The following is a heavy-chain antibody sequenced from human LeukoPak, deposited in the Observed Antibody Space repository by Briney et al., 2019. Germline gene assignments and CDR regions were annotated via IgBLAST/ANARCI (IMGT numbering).Heavy chain of an antibody. J-gene: IGHJ4*02. CDR3: ARDTGYSSSCPGGY. CDR2: ISYDGSNK. CDR1: GFTFSSYA. D-gene: IGHD6-13*01. Sequence: PGGSLRLSCAASGFTFSSYAMHWVRQAPGKGLEWVAVISYDGSNKYYADSVKGRFTISRDNSKNTLYLQMNSLRAEDTAVYYCARDTGYSSSCPGGYWGQGTLVTVSS. V-gene: IGHV3-30*04.